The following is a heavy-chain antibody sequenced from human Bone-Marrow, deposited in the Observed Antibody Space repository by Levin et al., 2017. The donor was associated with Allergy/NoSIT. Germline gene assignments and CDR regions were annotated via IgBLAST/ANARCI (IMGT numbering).Heavy chain of an antibody. Sequence: GESLKISCAASGFTFSSYAMSWVRQAPGKGLEWVSAISGSGGSTYYADSVKGRFTISRDNSKNTLYLQMNSLRAEDTAVYYCAKNLGVIHCGGDCIYDWGQGTLVTVSS. CDR2: ISGSGGST. V-gene: IGHV3-23*01. CDR1: GFTFSSYA. CDR3: AKNLGVIHCGGDCIYD. D-gene: IGHD2-21*02. J-gene: IGHJ4*02.